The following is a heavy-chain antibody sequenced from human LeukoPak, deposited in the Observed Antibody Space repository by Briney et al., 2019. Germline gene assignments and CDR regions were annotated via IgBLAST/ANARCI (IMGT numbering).Heavy chain of an antibody. J-gene: IGHJ3*02. Sequence: GASVKVSCKASGYTFTSYDINWVRQATGQGLEWMGRMNPNSGNTGYAQKFQGRVTITRNTSISTAYMELSSLRSEDTAVYYCARGSPYSSGWYKRRMDAFDIWGQGTMVTVSS. D-gene: IGHD6-19*01. CDR1: GYTFTSYD. V-gene: IGHV1-8*03. CDR2: MNPNSGNT. CDR3: ARGSPYSSGWYKRRMDAFDI.